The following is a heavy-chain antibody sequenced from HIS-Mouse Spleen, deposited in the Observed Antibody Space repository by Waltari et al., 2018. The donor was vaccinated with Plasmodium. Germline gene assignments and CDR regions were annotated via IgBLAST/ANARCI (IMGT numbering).Heavy chain of an antibody. V-gene: IGHV4-39*07. CDR3: ARVPYYYDSSGYGMGWFDP. Sequence: QLQLQESGPGLVKPSETLSLTCTVSGGSISSSSYYWGWIRPPPGKGLEWIGSIYYSGRTSYNPSLKSRVPISVDTSKNQFSLKLSSVTAADTAVYYCARVPYYYDSSGYGMGWFDPWGQGTLVTVSS. CDR1: GGSISSSSYY. J-gene: IGHJ5*02. D-gene: IGHD3-22*01. CDR2: IYYSGRT.